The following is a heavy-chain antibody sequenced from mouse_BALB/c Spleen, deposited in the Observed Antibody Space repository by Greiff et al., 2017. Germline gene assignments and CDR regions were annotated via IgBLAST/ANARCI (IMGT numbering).Heavy chain of an antibody. CDR3: ARCDGYYYAMDY. CDR2: ISSGSSTI. J-gene: IGHJ4*01. V-gene: IGHV5-17*02. CDR1: GFTFSSFG. Sequence: EVQVVESGGGLVQPGGSRKLSCAASGFTFSSFGMHWVRQAPEKGLEWVAYISSGSSTIYYADTVKGRFTISRDNPKNTLFLHMTSLRSEDTAMYYCARCDGYYYAMDYWGQGTSGTVAS.